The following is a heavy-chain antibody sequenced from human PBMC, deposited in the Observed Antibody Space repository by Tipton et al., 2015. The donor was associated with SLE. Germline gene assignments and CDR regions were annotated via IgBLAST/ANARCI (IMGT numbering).Heavy chain of an antibody. CDR2: IYTSGST. D-gene: IGHD3-22*01. Sequence: TLSLTCIVSGASISSYYWSWIRQSAGKGLEWIGHIYTSGSTDYNPSLKNRVTISLDTSENQFSLNLNSVTAADTAVYYCARSGGEPSYYVSSGFYPDWGQGTMVTVSS. V-gene: IGHV4-4*07. CDR3: ARSGGEPSYYVSSGFYPD. J-gene: IGHJ3*01. CDR1: GASISSYY.